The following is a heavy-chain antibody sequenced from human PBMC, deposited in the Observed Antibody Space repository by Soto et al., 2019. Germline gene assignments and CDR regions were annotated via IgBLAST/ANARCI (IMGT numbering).Heavy chain of an antibody. CDR3: AKWGYTFGFLFDS. J-gene: IGHJ4*02. Sequence: VGSLRLSCAAYGFTFGRYAMSWVRQAPGKGLEWVSTIDKTGVSTYYADSVKGRFTISRDNSKQTLYLQMISLRAEDTAVYYCAKWGYTFGFLFDSWGQGT. CDR2: IDKTGVST. D-gene: IGHD5-18*01. V-gene: IGHV3-23*01. CDR1: GFTFGRYA.